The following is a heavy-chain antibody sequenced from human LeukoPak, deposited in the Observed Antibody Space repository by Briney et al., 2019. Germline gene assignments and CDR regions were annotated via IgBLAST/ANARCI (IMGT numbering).Heavy chain of an antibody. CDR2: IYYTGNT. J-gene: IGHJ3*02. D-gene: IGHD6-13*01. Sequence: PSETLSLTCTVSGGSISSSSYYWGWIRQPPGKGLEWIGCIYYTGNTYYNPSLKSRVTISVDTSKNQFSLKLSSVTAADTAVYYCARGPGYSSTTDAFEIWGQGTMVTVSS. V-gene: IGHV4-39*07. CDR1: GGSISSSSYY. CDR3: ARGPGYSSTTDAFEI.